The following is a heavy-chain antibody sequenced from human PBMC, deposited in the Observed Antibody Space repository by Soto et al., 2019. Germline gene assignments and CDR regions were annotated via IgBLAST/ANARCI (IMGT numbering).Heavy chain of an antibody. CDR3: ARNTGWYLHDS. V-gene: IGHV4-61*08. CDR1: GGSISSGGYS. J-gene: IGHJ5*01. CDR2: ISSTGST. Sequence: SETLSLTCAVSGGSISSGGYSWSWIRQPPGKGLEWIGYISSTGSTHYNTSLRSRVTISPDTSKKQFSLNLNSVTAADTAVYYCARNTGWYLHDSWGQGTLVTVSS. D-gene: IGHD6-19*01.